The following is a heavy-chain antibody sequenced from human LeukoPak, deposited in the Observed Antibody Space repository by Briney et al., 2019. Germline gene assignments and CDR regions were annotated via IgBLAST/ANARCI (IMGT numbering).Heavy chain of an antibody. V-gene: IGHV3-66*01. CDR2: IYSGGST. Sequence: GGSLRLSCAASGFTVSSNYMSWVRQAPGKGLEWVSVIYSGGSTYYADSVKGRFTISRDNSKNTLYLQMNSLRAEDTAVYYCARVVYSSSWYLYFQHWGQGTLVTVSS. D-gene: IGHD6-13*01. CDR3: ARVVYSSSWYLYFQH. CDR1: GFTVSSNY. J-gene: IGHJ1*01.